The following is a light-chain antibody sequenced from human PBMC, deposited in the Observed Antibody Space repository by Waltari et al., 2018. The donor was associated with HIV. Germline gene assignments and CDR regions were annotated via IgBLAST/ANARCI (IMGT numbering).Light chain of an antibody. CDR2: DNN. CDR3: AAWDDSLNGWV. V-gene: IGLV1-44*01. CDR1: SYNIGGNT. J-gene: IGLJ3*02. Sequence: QSVLTQPPSASGTPGQRVTISCSGSSYNIGGNTINCYQQLPGTAPKLLIFDNNQRPSGGPDRCSVSKSGSSASLAIGGLQSEDEADYFCAAWDDSLNGWVFGGGTKLTVL.